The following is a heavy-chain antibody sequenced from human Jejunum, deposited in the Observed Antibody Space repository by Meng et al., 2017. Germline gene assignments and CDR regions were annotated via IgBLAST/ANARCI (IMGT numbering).Heavy chain of an antibody. CDR3: ARATAGNSEYFQN. Sequence: QLPRQPSGAGLGKPPPTLSLTCPVSGGSMNSAGHYWSWIRQDPGKGLEWIGYIHYSGGTYYNPSLKSRVTRSGDTSKNQFSLKLNSVSAADTAVYYCARATAGNSEYFQNWGQGTLVTVSS. CDR1: GGSMNSAGHY. J-gene: IGHJ1*01. V-gene: IGHV4-31*03. D-gene: IGHD4-23*01. CDR2: IHYSGGT.